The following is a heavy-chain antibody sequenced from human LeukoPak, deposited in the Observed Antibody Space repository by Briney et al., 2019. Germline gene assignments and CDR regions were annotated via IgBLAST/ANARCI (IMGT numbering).Heavy chain of an antibody. V-gene: IGHV2-26*01. CDR2: IFSNDEK. D-gene: IGHD2-15*01. J-gene: IGHJ4*02. CDR3: ARIGFPSYCSGGSCPYYFDY. CDR1: GFSLSNARMG. Sequence: SGPTLVNPTETLTLTCTVSGFSLSNARMGVSWIRQPPGKALEWLAHIFSNDEKSYSTSLKSRLTISKDTSKSQVVLTMTNMDPVDTATYYCARIGFPSYCSGGSCPYYFDYWGQGTLVTVSS.